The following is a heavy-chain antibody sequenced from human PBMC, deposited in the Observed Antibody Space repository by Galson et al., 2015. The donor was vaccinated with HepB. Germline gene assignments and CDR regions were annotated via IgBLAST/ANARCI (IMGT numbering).Heavy chain of an antibody. V-gene: IGHV1-46*01. CDR3: ARRGYSGAYYYYYYMDV. D-gene: IGHD1-26*01. CDR1: GYIFTSYY. Sequence: CKASGYIFTSYYIHWVRQAPGQGLEWMGIINPNGGSTSYAQKFQGRVTMTRDTSTSTVYMELSSLRSEDTAVYYCARRGYSGAYYYYYYMDVWGKGTTVTVSS. J-gene: IGHJ6*03. CDR2: INPNGGST.